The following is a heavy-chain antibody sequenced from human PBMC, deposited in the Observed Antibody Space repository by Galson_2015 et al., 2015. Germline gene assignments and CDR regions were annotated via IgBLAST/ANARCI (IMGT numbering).Heavy chain of an antibody. CDR1: GFTFSSYW. Sequence: SLRLSCAASGFTFSSYWMSWVRQAPGKGLEWVANIKQDGSEKYYVDSVKGRFTISRDNAKNSLYLQMNSLRAEDTAVYYCASVPLITFGGVIVIKGNSVGYFDYWGQGTLVTVSS. J-gene: IGHJ4*02. CDR2: IKQDGSEK. D-gene: IGHD3-16*02. CDR3: ASVPLITFGGVIVIKGNSVGYFDY. V-gene: IGHV3-7*03.